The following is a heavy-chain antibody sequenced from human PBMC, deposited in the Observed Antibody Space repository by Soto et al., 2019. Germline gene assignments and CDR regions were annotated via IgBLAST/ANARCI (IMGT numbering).Heavy chain of an antibody. CDR1: GFTFSRYG. D-gene: IGHD4-17*01. CDR3: ARDDDYEANGLDY. CDR2: IVNDGSDR. J-gene: IGHJ4*02. V-gene: IGHV3-33*01. Sequence: PGGSLRLSCVGSGFTFSRYGMHWPRQAPGEGLEWMAVIVNDGSDRDYAASVAGRFTISRDNSKNTLYLQMDNLGVDDTAMYYCARDDDYEANGLDYWGQGTLVTVSS.